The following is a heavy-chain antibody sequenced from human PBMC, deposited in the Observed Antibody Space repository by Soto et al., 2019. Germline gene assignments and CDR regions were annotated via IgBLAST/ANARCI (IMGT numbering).Heavy chain of an antibody. CDR1: GFICSNYW. V-gene: IGHV3-7*01. CDR2: IKQDGSEK. Sequence: EVQVVESGGGLVQPGGSLRLSCAASGFICSNYWMSWVRQAPGKGLARVANIKQDGSEKHYVDSVKGRFTLSRDNAASSLYLQMNSLSAEATAVYYWAKNSLCGTSTNCLVFDFWCHGTLVTVSA. CDR3: AKNSLCGTSTNCLVFDF. D-gene: IGHD2-2*01. J-gene: IGHJ4*01.